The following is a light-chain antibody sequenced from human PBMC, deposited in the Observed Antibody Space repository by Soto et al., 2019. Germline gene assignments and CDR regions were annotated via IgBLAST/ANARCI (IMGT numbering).Light chain of an antibody. CDR3: SSYTSSTNYV. CDR2: EVS. J-gene: IGLJ1*01. V-gene: IGLV2-14*01. Sequence: QSALTQAASVSGSPGQSLTISCTGTIIDIAPYNYVSWYQQHPGKAPKLIIYEVSYRPSGISNRFSGSKSGNTASLTISGLQAEDEADYYCSSYTSSTNYVFGTGTKVTVL. CDR1: IIDIAPYNY.